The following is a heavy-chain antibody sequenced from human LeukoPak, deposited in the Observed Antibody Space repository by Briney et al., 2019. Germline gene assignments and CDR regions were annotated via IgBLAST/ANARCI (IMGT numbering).Heavy chain of an antibody. CDR3: ASDGGGGYYDY. CDR1: GFTFSSYG. CDR2: IWYDGSNK. J-gene: IGHJ4*02. V-gene: IGHV3-33*01. D-gene: IGHD3-16*01. Sequence: PGGSLRLSCATSGFTFSSYGMHWVRQAPGKGLEWVAVIWYDGSNKYYAESVKGRFTIPRDNSKNTLYLQMNSLRAEDPAVYCCASDGGGGYYDYWGQGTLVTVSS.